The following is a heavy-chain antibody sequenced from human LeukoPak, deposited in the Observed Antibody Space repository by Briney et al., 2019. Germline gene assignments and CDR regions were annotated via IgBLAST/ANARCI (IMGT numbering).Heavy chain of an antibody. CDR2: IYHTGST. D-gene: IGHD6-25*01. V-gene: IGHV4-59*07. CDR3: ARMTLKQRGRDDF. CDR1: GGSMRSYY. Sequence: SATLSLTCTVSGGSMRSYYWSWIRQPPGKGLEWIGYIYHTGSTNYNPSLKSRVTMSVDTSKNQFSLKLSSVTAADTAVYYCARMTLKQRGRDDFWGQGILVSVST. J-gene: IGHJ4*02.